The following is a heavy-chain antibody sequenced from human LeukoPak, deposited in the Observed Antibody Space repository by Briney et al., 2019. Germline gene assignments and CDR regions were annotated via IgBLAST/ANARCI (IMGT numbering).Heavy chain of an antibody. CDR2: LNPNSGGT. D-gene: IGHD2-2*01. V-gene: IGHV1-2*02. CDR1: GYSFTAYY. CDR3: ARAKSQDCSIVNCQEWFDP. J-gene: IGHJ5*02. Sequence: ASVKVSCKASGYSFTAYYINWVRQAPGQGLEWMGWLNPNSGGTNYAQKFQGRVTMTRGTSISTAYMEVSRLRSDDTAVYYCARAKSQDCSIVNCQEWFDPWGQGTLVTVSS.